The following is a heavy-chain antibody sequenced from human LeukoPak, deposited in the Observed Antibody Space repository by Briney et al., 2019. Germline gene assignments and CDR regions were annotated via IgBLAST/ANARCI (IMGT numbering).Heavy chain of an antibody. V-gene: IGHV3-48*02. D-gene: IGHD6-19*01. J-gene: IGHJ4*02. CDR3: ARVSAPGTSGWYFGY. CDR2: ISTSSNRI. Sequence: GGSLRLSCAASGFTFSSYGMNWVRQAPGKGLEWVSYISTSSNRIDYADSVKGRFSMSRDNAKNLLYLQMNSLRDEDTAMYYCARVSAPGTSGWYFGYWGQGTLVTVSS. CDR1: GFTFSSYG.